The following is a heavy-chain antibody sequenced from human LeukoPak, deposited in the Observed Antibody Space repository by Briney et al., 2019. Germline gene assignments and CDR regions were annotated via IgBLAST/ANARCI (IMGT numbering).Heavy chain of an antibody. CDR3: VKDHRDSWNYFYYYGMDV. J-gene: IGHJ6*02. D-gene: IGHD1-26*01. CDR1: GFSFISYA. CDR2: ISGNGGRT. V-gene: IGHV3-23*01. Sequence: GGSLRLSCAASGFSFISYAMSWVRQAPGKGLEWVSTISGNGGRTYYADSVKGRFTISRDNSKNTLYLQMERLRAEETAVNACVKDHRDSWNYFYYYGMDVLGQGTTVAGSS.